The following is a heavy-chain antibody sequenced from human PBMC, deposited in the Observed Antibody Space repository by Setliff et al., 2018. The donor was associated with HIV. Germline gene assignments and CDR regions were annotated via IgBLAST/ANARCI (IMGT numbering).Heavy chain of an antibody. CDR1: GGSFSGYY. D-gene: IGHD6-6*01. V-gene: IGHV4-34*01. CDR2: LSYTGST. J-gene: IGHJ4*02. Sequence: SETLSLTCAVYGGSFSGYYWSWIRQPPGKGLEWIGSLSYTGSTYYNPSLKSRVTISADTSKNQFSLKLNSVTAADTAVYYCASSPIAAPTYYFDYWGQGTLVTVSS. CDR3: ASSPIAAPTYYFDY.